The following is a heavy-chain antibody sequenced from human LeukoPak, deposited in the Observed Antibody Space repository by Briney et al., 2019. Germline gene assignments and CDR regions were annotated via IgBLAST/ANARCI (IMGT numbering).Heavy chain of an antibody. CDR2: IIPIFGTA. CDR1: GGTFSSYA. Sequence: WASVKVSCKASGGTFSSYAISWVRQAPGQGLEWMGGIIPIFGTANYAQKFQGRVTITTDESTSTAYMELSSLRSEDTAVYYCARDIRIGSSRDYYYMDVWGKGTTVTVSS. J-gene: IGHJ6*03. D-gene: IGHD6-6*01. CDR3: ARDIRIGSSRDYYYMDV. V-gene: IGHV1-69*05.